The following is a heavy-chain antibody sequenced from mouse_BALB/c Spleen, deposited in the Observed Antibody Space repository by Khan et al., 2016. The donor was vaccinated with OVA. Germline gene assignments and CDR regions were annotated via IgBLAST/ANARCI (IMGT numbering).Heavy chain of an antibody. CDR3: ARQLNGAMDY. CDR2: ISNGGGST. Sequence: EVELVESGGGLVQPGGSLKLSCATSGFTFSDYYMYWVRQTPEKRLEWVAYISNGGGSTYYPDTVKGRFTISSDNAKHTLYLQMSRLKSEDTAMYYCARQLNGAMDYWGQGTSVTVSS. V-gene: IGHV5-12*02. CDR1: GFTFSDYY. J-gene: IGHJ4*01. D-gene: IGHD1-3*01.